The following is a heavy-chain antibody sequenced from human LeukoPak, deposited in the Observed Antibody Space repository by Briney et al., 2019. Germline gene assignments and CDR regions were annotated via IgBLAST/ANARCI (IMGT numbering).Heavy chain of an antibody. V-gene: IGHV3-7*01. D-gene: IGHD3-3*01. CDR1: GFTFSSNW. CDR3: ARWSGYYYYMDV. J-gene: IGHJ6*03. Sequence: GGSLRLSCAASGFTFSSNWMSWVRQAPGKGLEWVANIKQDGSEKYYVDSVKGRFTISRDNAKNSLYLQMNSLRAEDTAVYYCARWSGYYYYMDVWGKGTTVTVSS. CDR2: IKQDGSEK.